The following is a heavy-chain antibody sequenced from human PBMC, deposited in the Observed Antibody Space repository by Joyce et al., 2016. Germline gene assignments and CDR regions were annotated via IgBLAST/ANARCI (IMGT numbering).Heavy chain of an antibody. CDR3: ARVNPSYGDYGFDR. D-gene: IGHD4-17*01. CDR1: GGSISDDYN. J-gene: IGHJ4*02. Sequence: QVQLQESGPGLVKPSQTLSLTCCVSGGSISDDYNWAWIRQFPGKGLEWIAYIFYSGRTYYNPSLKSRVIMSVDTSKNQFALNLTSVTAADTAVYYCARVNPSYGDYGFDRWGQGTLVTVSS. V-gene: IGHV4-30-4*01. CDR2: IFYSGRT.